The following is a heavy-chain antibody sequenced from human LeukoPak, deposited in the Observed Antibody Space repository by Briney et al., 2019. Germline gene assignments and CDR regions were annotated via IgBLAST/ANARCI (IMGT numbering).Heavy chain of an antibody. D-gene: IGHD3-22*01. CDR3: ASRGDPRSSGYYHATNYYGMDV. CDR1: GGSVSGYY. V-gene: IGHV4-34*01. CDR2: INHSGST. J-gene: IGHJ6*02. Sequence: PSETLSLACGVYGGSVSGYYWNWTRQPPGKGLEWIGEINHSGSTSYNPSLESRVTISLDTSKNQFSLKLRSVTAADTAVYYCASRGDPRSSGYYHATNYYGMDVWGQGTTVTVSS.